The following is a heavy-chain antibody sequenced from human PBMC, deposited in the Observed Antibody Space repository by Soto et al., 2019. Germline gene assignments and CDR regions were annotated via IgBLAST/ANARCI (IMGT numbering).Heavy chain of an antibody. CDR3: TTTMVRGVSDY. Sequence: EVQLVESGGGLVQPGGYLKLSWAASGCTFSGSAMHWVRQASGKGLEWVGRIRSKANSYATAYAASVKGRFTISRDDYKNTAYLQMNSLKTEDTAVYYCTTTMVRGVSDYWGQGTLVTVSS. CDR2: IRSKANSYAT. V-gene: IGHV3-73*02. CDR1: GCTFSGSA. J-gene: IGHJ4*02. D-gene: IGHD3-10*01.